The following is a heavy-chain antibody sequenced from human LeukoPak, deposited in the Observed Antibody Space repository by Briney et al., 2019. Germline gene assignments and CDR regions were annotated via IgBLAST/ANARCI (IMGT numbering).Heavy chain of an antibody. J-gene: IGHJ4*02. CDR2: INSDGSST. D-gene: IGHD3-16*01. CDR3: GRDLYDRFDF. CDR1: GFTLSGDW. Sequence: GGSLRLSCAASGFTLSGDWMHWVRQVPGEGLVWVSRINSDGSSTTYADSVKGRITISRDNAKNTLNLHMNRLRAEDTAVYYCGRDLYDRFDFWGQGTLVTVSS. V-gene: IGHV3-74*01.